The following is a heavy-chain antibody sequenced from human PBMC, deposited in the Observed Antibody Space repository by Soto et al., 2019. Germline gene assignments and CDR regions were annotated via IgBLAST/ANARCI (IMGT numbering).Heavy chain of an antibody. CDR3: ARASMTTIAMDV. V-gene: IGHV4-59*01. D-gene: IGHD4-17*01. CDR2: VYYSGTI. CDR1: GGSMTSYY. J-gene: IGHJ6*02. Sequence: SETLSLTCTVSGGSMTSYYWTWIRKPPGKGLEWIGYVYYSGTINYNPSLKSRVTISVDTSKNQFSLKLTSVTAADTAVYYCARASMTTIAMDVWGRGTTVTVSS.